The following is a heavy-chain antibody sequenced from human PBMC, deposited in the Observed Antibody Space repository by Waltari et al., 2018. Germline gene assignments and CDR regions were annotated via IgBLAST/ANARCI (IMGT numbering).Heavy chain of an antibody. CDR1: GFTFSSYW. CDR2: IKQDGSEK. J-gene: IGHJ3*02. V-gene: IGHV3-7*01. CDR3: ARDYYGSGWYAFDI. Sequence: EVQLVESGGGLVQPGGSLRLSCAASGFTFSSYWMSWVRQAPGKGLEWVANIKQDGSEKYYVDSVKGRFTISRDNAKNSLYLQMNSLRAEDTAVYYCARDYYGSGWYAFDILGQGTMVTVSS. D-gene: IGHD3-10*01.